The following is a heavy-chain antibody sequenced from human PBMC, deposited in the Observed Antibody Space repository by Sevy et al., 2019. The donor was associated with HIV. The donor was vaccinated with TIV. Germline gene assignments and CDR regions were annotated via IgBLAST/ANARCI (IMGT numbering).Heavy chain of an antibody. CDR2: ISYDGSNK. CDR3: ARDITVVTRYDWIDP. D-gene: IGHD2-15*01. CDR1: GFTFSSYA. V-gene: IGHV3-30-3*01. J-gene: IGHJ5*02. Sequence: GGSLRLSCAASGFTFSSYAMHWVRQAPGKGLEWVAVISYDGSNKSYADSVKGRFTISRDNSKNTLYLQMNSLRAEDTSVYYCARDITVVTRYDWIDPWGQGTLVTVSS.